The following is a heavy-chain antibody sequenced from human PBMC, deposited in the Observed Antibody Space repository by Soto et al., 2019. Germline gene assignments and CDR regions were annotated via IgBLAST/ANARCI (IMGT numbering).Heavy chain of an antibody. CDR2: IKSKTDGGTT. D-gene: IGHD3-3*01. J-gene: IGHJ6*02. V-gene: IGHV3-15*01. CDR1: GFTFSNAW. Sequence: GSLRLSCAASGFTFSNAWMSWVRQAPGKGLEWVGRIKSKTDGGTTDYAAPVKGRFTISRDDSKNTLYLQMNSLKTEDTAVYYCTTGWSSPSLYYYYGMDVWGQGTTVTVSS. CDR3: TTGWSSPSLYYYYGMDV.